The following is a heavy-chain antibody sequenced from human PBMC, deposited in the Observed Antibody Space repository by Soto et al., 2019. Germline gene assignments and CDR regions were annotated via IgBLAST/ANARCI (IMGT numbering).Heavy chain of an antibody. J-gene: IGHJ4*02. D-gene: IGHD6-6*01. CDR1: GGSFSGYY. V-gene: IGHV4-34*01. Sequence: SEILSLTCAVYGGSFSGYYWSWIRQPPGKGLEWTGEINHSGSTNYNPSLKSRVTISVDTSKNQFSLKLSSVTAADTAVYYCARAAIAARWGDYWGREPWSPSPQ. CDR2: INHSGST. CDR3: ARAAIAARWGDY.